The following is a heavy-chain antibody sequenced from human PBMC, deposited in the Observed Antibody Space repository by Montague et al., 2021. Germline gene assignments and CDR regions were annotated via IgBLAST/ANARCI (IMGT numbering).Heavy chain of an antibody. V-gene: IGHV5-51*01. D-gene: IGHD6-19*01. Sequence: QSGAEVKKPGESLKISCKASGYRFTSDWIGWVRQMPGKGLEWMGMVYPSDSDTRYSPSFEGQVTISADKSINTAYLQWTSLKASDTATYYCIKRGLGRASEIWGLGTMIIVSS. CDR3: IKRGLGRASEI. CDR1: GYRFTSDW. J-gene: IGHJ3*02. CDR2: VYPSDSDT.